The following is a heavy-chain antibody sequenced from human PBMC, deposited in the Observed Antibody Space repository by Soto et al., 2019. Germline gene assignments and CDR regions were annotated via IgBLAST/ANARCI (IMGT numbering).Heavy chain of an antibody. CDR3: ARAIVEMATIVDAFDI. Sequence: QVQLVQSGAEVKKPGSSVKVSCKASGGTFSNYAISWVRQAPGQGLDWMGGIIPIFGTANYAQKFQGRVMITXXEXTIXAYMELSSLRSEDTAMYYCARAIVEMATIVDAFDIWGQGTMVTVSS. CDR1: GGTFSNYA. V-gene: IGHV1-69*05. J-gene: IGHJ3*02. D-gene: IGHD5-12*01. CDR2: IIPIFGTA.